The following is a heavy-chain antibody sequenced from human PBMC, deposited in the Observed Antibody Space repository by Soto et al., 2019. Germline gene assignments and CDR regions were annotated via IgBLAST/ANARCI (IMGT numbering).Heavy chain of an antibody. CDR2: IIPIFGTA. Sequence: QVQLVQSGAEVKKPGSSVKVSCKASGGTFSSYAISWVRQAPGQGLEWMGGIIPIFGTANYAQKFQGRVTITADKSTSTAYMELSSLRSEDTAVYYCAGDHDIVVVTAISGYGYYYGMDVWGQGTTVTVSS. J-gene: IGHJ6*02. CDR3: AGDHDIVVVTAISGYGYYYGMDV. V-gene: IGHV1-69*06. CDR1: GGTFSSYA. D-gene: IGHD2-21*02.